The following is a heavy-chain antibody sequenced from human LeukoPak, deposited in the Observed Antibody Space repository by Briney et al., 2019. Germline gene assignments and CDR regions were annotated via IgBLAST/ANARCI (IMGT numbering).Heavy chain of an antibody. CDR3: ARAAVAGTRYHFDY. Sequence: PSETLSLTCIVSGGSISSYSYYWGWIRQPPGKGLEWIGSIYYSGSTYYNPSLKSRVTISVDTSKNQFSLKLSSVTAADTAVYYCARAAVAGTRYHFDYWGQGTLVTVSS. CDR2: IYYSGST. D-gene: IGHD6-19*01. V-gene: IGHV4-39*07. J-gene: IGHJ4*02. CDR1: GGSISSYSYY.